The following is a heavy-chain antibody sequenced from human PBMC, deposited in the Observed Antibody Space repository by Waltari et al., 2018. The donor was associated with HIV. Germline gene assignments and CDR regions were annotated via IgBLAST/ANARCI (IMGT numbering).Heavy chain of an antibody. CDR3: AKDASGTYFNWFDP. V-gene: IGHV4-59*01. CDR1: GGSHSNYY. Sequence: QVQLQESGPGLVKPSETLSLTCTVSGGSHSNYYWNWTRQPPGKGLEWIGHIYNSGSTNYNPSLKSRVSISVDTSKNQFFLNLKSVTAADTAVYYCAKDASGTYFNWFDPWGQGILVTVSS. J-gene: IGHJ5*02. D-gene: IGHD3-22*01. CDR2: IYNSGST.